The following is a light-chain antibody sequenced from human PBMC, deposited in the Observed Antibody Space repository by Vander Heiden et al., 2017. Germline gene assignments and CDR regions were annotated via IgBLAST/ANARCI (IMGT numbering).Light chain of an antibody. V-gene: IGKV1-33*01. J-gene: IGKJ5*01. CDR2: DAS. Sequence: DIHMTQSPSSLPASEGDRVTITCQASQDIGSSLNWYQQKSGKPPKLVIFDASNLELGVPSKFSGSRSGTDFTLTITSVQPEDIATYYCQQYHDLPITFGQGTRLDNK. CDR1: QDIGSS. CDR3: QQYHDLPIT.